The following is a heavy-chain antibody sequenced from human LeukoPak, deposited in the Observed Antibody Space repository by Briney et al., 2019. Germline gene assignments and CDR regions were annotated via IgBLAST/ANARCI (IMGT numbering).Heavy chain of an antibody. V-gene: IGHV4-4*07. Sequence: SDTLSLTCTVSGGAINGYYWSWIRQPAGKGLEGLGRVYSSGSTKHNPSLESRVNMSVDTSKNQFSLKLNFVTAADTAVYYCARVGSGYDFFDYWGQGTLVTVSS. J-gene: IGHJ4*02. CDR2: VYSSGST. D-gene: IGHD3/OR15-3a*01. CDR1: GGAINGYY. CDR3: ARVGSGYDFFDY.